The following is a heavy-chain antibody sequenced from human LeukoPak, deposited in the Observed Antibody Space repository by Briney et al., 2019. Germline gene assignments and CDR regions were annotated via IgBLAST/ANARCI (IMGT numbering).Heavy chain of an antibody. Sequence: GGSLTLSCAASGFTFINYTMNWVRQAPGKGLEWVSSISLSSSYIFYADSVKGRFTISRDNAKSSLYLQMNSLRAEDTAVYYCARDGSGSSADSYYMDVWGKGTTVTVSS. CDR2: ISLSSSYI. D-gene: IGHD3-10*01. CDR3: ARDGSGSSADSYYMDV. V-gene: IGHV3-21*01. J-gene: IGHJ6*03. CDR1: GFTFINYT.